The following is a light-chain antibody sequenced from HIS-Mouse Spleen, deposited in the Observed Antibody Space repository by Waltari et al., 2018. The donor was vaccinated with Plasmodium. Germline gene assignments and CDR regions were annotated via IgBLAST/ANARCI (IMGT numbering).Light chain of an antibody. CDR2: EVS. CDR3: SSYAGSNNLV. J-gene: IGLJ2*01. V-gene: IGLV2-8*01. CDR1: SSDVGGYNY. Sequence: QSALTQPPSASGSPGQSVTISCTGTSSDVGGYNYVSWYQQHPGKAPQLMLYEVSKRTSGVPDRFSGSKSGNTASLTVSGRQAEDEADYYCSSYAGSNNLVFGGGTKLTVL.